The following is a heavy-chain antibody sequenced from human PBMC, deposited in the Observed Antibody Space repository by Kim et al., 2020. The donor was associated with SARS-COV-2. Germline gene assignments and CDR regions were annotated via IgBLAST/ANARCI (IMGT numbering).Heavy chain of an antibody. D-gene: IGHD6-6*01. CDR2: ISSSGVTI. CDR1: GFTFSDYY. J-gene: IGHJ4*02. V-gene: IGHV3-11*01. CDR3: ARNIAARPAAGF. Sequence: GGSLRLSCAASGFTFSDYYMNWIRQAPGKGLEWVSYISSSGVTIHYADSVKGRFTISRDNAKNLLYLQMNSLRADDTAVHYCARNIAARPAAGFWGQGTLVTVSS.